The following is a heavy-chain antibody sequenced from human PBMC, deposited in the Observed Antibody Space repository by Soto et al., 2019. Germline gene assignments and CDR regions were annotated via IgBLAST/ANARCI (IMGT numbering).Heavy chain of an antibody. D-gene: IGHD3-10*01. CDR3: ARDSFGKIDY. CDR1: GFTFSSYA. CDR2: ISYDGSNK. V-gene: IGHV3-30-3*01. J-gene: IGHJ4*02. Sequence: GGSLRLSCAASGFTFSSYAMHWVRQAPGKGLEWVAVISYDGSNKYYTDSVKGRFTISRDNSKNTLYLQMNSLRAEDTAVYYCARDSFGKIDYWGQGTLVTVSS.